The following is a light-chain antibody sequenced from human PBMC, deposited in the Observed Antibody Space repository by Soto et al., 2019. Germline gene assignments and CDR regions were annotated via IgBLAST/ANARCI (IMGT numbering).Light chain of an antibody. V-gene: IGLV2-14*01. CDR2: DVS. CDR1: SSDVGGYNY. J-gene: IGLJ2*01. Sequence: QSALTQPASVSGSPGQSITISCTGTSSDVGGYNYVSWYQQHPGKAPKLMIYDVSNRPSGVSNRFSGSKSGNTASLTISGLQAEDEADYYCSSYTSCSTPLYVVFGGGTKLTVL. CDR3: SSYTSCSTPLYVV.